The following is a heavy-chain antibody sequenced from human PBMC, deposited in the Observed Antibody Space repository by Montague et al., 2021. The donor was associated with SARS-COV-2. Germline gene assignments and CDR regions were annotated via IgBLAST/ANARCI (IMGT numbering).Heavy chain of an antibody. Sequence: SLRLSCAASGFTFSSYEMNWVRQAPGKGLEWVSYISSSGSTIYYADSVKGRFTISRYNAKNSLYLQMNSLRAEDTAVYYCARDSSSFPLPGSAWFDPWGQGTLVTVSS. J-gene: IGHJ5*02. CDR1: GFTFSSYE. V-gene: IGHV3-48*03. CDR2: ISSSGSTI. D-gene: IGHD6-13*01. CDR3: ARDSSSFPLPGSAWFDP.